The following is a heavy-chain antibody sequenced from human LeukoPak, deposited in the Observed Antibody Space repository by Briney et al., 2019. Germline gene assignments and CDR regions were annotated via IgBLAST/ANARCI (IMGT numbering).Heavy chain of an antibody. CDR2: MNIDGSER. J-gene: IGHJ4*02. CDR1: GFSFSNYW. V-gene: IGHV3-7*01. Sequence: GGSLRLSCAASGFSFSNYWMGWVRQAPGKRPEWVANMNIDGSERYYADSVKGRFTISRDNARNSVFLQMSGLRVEDTAVYYYARGTNWSPLDFDHWGQGTLVTASS. CDR3: ARGTNWSPLDFDH. D-gene: IGHD1-20*01.